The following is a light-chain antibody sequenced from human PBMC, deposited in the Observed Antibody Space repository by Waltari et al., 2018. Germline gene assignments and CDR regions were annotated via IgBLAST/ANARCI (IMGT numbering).Light chain of an antibody. CDR2: RNN. CDR3: AVWDDSLSGWV. J-gene: IGLJ3*02. V-gene: IGLV1-47*01. Sequence: QSVLTQPPSASGTPGQRVTIFCSGSTSNIGSNYVYWYQHLPGTAPKVLIYRNNQRPSGVPDRFSCSKSDTSASLAIRGLRSEDDAHYYCAVWDDSLSGWVFGGGTKVTVL. CDR1: TSNIGSNY.